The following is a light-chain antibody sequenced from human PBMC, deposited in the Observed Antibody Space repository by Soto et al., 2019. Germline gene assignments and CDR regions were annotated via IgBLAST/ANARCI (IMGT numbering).Light chain of an antibody. CDR3: CSYTNRATYV. CDR1: SRDIGTYNY. V-gene: IGLV2-14*01. J-gene: IGLJ1*01. CDR2: EVS. Sequence: QSALTQPASVSGSPGQSITISCTGTSRDIGTYNYVSWYQHHPGKAPKLMIYEVSNRPSGVSNRFSGSKSGNTASLTISGLQAEDEAEYHCCSYTNRATYVFGTGTKVTVL.